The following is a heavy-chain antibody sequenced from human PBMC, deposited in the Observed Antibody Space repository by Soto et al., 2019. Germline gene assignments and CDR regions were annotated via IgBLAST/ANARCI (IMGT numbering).Heavy chain of an antibody. D-gene: IGHD1-26*01. V-gene: IGHV3-30*18. CDR1: GFTFSSYG. Sequence: QVQLVESGGGVVQPGRSLRLSCAASGFTFSSYGMHWVRQAPGKGLEWVAVISYDGSNKYYADSVKGRFTISRDNSKNTLYLQMNSLRAEDTAVYYCAKDTQWELYAFDIWGQGTMVTVSS. CDR3: AKDTQWELYAFDI. CDR2: ISYDGSNK. J-gene: IGHJ3*02.